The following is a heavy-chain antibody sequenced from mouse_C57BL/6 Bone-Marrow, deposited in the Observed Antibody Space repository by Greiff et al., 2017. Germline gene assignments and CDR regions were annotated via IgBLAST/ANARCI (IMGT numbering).Heavy chain of an antibody. CDR2: IDPETGGT. CDR1: GYTFTDYE. J-gene: IGHJ2*01. D-gene: IGHD3-3*01. Sequence: QVQLQQSGAELVRPGASVTLSCKASGYTFTDYEMHWVKQTPVHGLEWIGAIDPETGGTAYNQKFKGKAILTADKSSSTAYMELRSLTSEDAAVYYYTSSMAGPDYWGQGTTLTVSS. V-gene: IGHV1-15*01. CDR3: TSSMAGPDY.